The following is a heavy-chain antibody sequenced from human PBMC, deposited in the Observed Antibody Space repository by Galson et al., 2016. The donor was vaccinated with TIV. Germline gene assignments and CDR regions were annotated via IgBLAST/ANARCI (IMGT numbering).Heavy chain of an antibody. CDR2: IIPISGTA. J-gene: IGHJ4*02. Sequence: SVKVSCKASGGTFRSYVVTWVRQAPGQGLEWMGGIIPISGTANYAQKFQGRLTITTDEPTSTSYMELTSLTSEDTAIYYCARGNPVAGRGIDYWGQGTLVTVSS. V-gene: IGHV1-69*05. D-gene: IGHD6-19*01. CDR1: GGTFRSYV. CDR3: ARGNPVAGRGIDY.